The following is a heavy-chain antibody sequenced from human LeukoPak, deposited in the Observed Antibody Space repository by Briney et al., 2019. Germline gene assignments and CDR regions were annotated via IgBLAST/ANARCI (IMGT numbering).Heavy chain of an antibody. V-gene: IGHV1-2*02. J-gene: IGHJ4*02. CDR2: INPNSGGT. D-gene: IGHD2-21*02. CDR3: ARVAYCGGDCYRS. CDR1: GYTFTGYY. Sequence: ASVKVSCKASGYTFTGYYMHWVRQAPGQGLEWMGWINPNSGGTNYAQKFQGRVTMTRDTSISTAYMELSSLRSEDTAVYYCARVAYCGGDCYRSWGQGTLVTVSS.